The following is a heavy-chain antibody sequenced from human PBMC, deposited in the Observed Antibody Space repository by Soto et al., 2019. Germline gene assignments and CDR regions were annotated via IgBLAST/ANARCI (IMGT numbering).Heavy chain of an antibody. J-gene: IGHJ4*02. D-gene: IGHD3-9*01. CDR1: GYTFTHFY. Sequence: QVHLEQSGAEVKKPGDSVKVSCKASGYTFTHFYITWVRQAPGQGLEWMGAISPHNFNTNFAQKFQGRVTLSTDTPTNTDYKELGSPTAEVAGVYSCARDKGGYDILTGYCKAHHFDYWGQGVLGIVSS. CDR3: ARDKGGYDILTGYCKAHHFDY. V-gene: IGHV1-18*01. CDR2: ISPHNFNT.